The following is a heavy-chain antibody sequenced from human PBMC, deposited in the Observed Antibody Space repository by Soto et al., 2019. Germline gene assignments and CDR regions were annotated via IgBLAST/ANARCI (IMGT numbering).Heavy chain of an antibody. Sequence: NPSETLSLTCTVSGGTIGSYYWSWIRQPPGKGLEWIGYIYFTGTTNYNPSLKSRVTISIDRSKNQFSLKLSYVTAADTAVYYCARGSCSSASCYTGDFWGQGTLVTVSS. CDR1: GGTIGSYY. J-gene: IGHJ4*02. CDR2: IYFTGTT. V-gene: IGHV4-59*01. D-gene: IGHD2-2*02. CDR3: ARGSCSSASCYTGDF.